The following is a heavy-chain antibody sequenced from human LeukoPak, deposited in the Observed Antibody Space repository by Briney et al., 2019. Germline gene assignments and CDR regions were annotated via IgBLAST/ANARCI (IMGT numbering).Heavy chain of an antibody. D-gene: IGHD2-15*01. J-gene: IGHJ4*02. Sequence: ASVKVSCKASGGTFSSYAFNWVRQAPGQGLEWMGWINPNNGGTNYAQKFQGRVTMTRDTSISTAYMELSRLRSDDTAVYYCARDSGTSAVGNWGQGTLVTVSS. CDR2: INPNNGGT. CDR1: GGTFSSYA. V-gene: IGHV1-2*02. CDR3: ARDSGTSAVGN.